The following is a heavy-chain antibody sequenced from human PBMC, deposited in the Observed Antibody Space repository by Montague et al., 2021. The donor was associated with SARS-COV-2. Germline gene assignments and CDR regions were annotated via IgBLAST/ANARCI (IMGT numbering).Heavy chain of an antibody. CDR2: IHSSGST. J-gene: IGHJ6*02. V-gene: IGHV4-59*11. D-gene: IGHD4-11*01. CDR3: ARDDFQMDYRSWYYGIDV. Sequence: SETLSLTCTVSGGSISYQYWSWIRQPPGKGLEWIGYIHSSGSTNSNPALKTRITISVDTSKNQFHLRLTSVTAADTAVYFCARDDFQMDYRSWYYGIDVWGQGTTVTVSS. CDR1: GGSISYQY.